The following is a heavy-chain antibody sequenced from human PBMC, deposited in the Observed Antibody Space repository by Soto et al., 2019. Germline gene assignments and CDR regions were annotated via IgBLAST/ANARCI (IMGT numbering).Heavy chain of an antibody. CDR1: GFTSSSYW. CDR2: IKQDGSEK. CDR3: ARDHRNFDY. V-gene: IGHV3-7*03. J-gene: IGHJ4*02. Sequence: GGSLRLSCAASGFTSSSYWMSWVRQAPGKGLEWVANIKQDGSEKYYVDSVKGRFTISRDNAKNLLYLQMNSLRAEDTAVYYCARDHRNFDYWGQGTLVTVSS.